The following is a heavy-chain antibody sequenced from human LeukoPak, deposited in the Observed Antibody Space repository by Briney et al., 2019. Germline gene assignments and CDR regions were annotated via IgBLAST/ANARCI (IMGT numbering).Heavy chain of an antibody. CDR2: INPSVGNT. CDR3: AREYPSSCYFDF. Sequence: ASVKVSCKTSGFTFTTYYMHWLRQAPAQGLEWMGMINPSVGNTHFAQKFQGRLTMTRGTSTSTVYMELSSLRSEDTAVYYCAREYPSSCYFDFWGQGTLVTVSS. V-gene: IGHV1-46*01. CDR1: GFTFTTYY. J-gene: IGHJ4*02.